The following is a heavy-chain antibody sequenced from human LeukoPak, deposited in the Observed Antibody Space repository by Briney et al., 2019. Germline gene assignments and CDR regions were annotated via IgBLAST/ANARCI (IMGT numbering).Heavy chain of an antibody. Sequence: PGGSLRLSCAASGFTFDDYAMHWVRQAPGKGLEWVSGISWNSGSIGYADSVKGRFTISRDNAKNSLYLQMNSLRAEDTALYYCATEGGVDTAMVTSYFDYWGQGTLVTVSS. CDR3: ATEGGVDTAMVTSYFDY. J-gene: IGHJ4*02. CDR1: GFTFDDYA. D-gene: IGHD5-18*01. CDR2: ISWNSGSI. V-gene: IGHV3-9*01.